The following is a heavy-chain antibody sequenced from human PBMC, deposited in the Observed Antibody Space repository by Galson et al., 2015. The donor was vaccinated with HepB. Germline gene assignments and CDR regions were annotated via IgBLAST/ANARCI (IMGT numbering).Heavy chain of an antibody. D-gene: IGHD3-10*01. CDR3: ARDKWFGELLPNYYDY. J-gene: IGHJ4*02. Sequence: SLRLSCAASGFTFSSYWMTWVRQAPGKGLEWVANINQDGSEISYVDSTKGRFTISRDNAKNSVYLEMDSLRAEDTAVYYCARDKWFGELLPNYYDYWGQGSLVTVSS. CDR2: INQDGSEI. CDR1: GFTFSSYW. V-gene: IGHV3-7*01.